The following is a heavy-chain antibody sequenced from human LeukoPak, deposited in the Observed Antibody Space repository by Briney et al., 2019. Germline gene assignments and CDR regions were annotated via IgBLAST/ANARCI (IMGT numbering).Heavy chain of an antibody. V-gene: IGHV3-23*01. CDR3: AKGPPKFRGGSYCFDY. D-gene: IGHD1-26*01. CDR2: ISGSGGST. J-gene: IGHJ4*02. Sequence: GGSLGLSCTASGFTFSSYAMSWVRQAPGKGLEWVSAISGSGGSTYYADSVKGRFTISRDNSKSTLYLQMNSLRAEDTAVYYCAKGPPKFRGGSYCFDYWGQGTLVTVSS. CDR1: GFTFSSYA.